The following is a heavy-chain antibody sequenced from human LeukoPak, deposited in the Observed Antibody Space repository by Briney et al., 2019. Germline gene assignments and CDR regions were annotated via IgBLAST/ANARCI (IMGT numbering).Heavy chain of an antibody. CDR2: IYYSGST. CDR1: GGSISSGGYY. V-gene: IGHV4-61*08. CDR3: ARRVSSGYSDY. Sequence: PSETLSLTCAVSGGSISSGGYYWSWIRQPPGKGLEWIGYIYYSGSTNYNPSLKSRVTISIDTSKNQFSLKLSSVTAADTALYYCARRVSSGYSDYWGQGTLATVSS. D-gene: IGHD3-22*01. J-gene: IGHJ4*02.